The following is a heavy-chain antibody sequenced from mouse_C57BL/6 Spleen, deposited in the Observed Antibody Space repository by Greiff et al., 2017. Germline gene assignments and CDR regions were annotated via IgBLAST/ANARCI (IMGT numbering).Heavy chain of an antibody. D-gene: IGHD1-1*01. CDR1: GYTFTDYN. CDR2: INPNNGGT. Sequence: EVQLQQSGPELVKPGASVKMSCKASGYTFTDYNMHWVKQSHGKSLEWIGYINPNNGGTSYNQKFKGKATLTVNKSSSTAYMELRSLTSEDSAVYYCAGGSSPYWYFDVWGTGTTVTVSS. CDR3: AGGSSPYWYFDV. J-gene: IGHJ1*03. V-gene: IGHV1-22*01.